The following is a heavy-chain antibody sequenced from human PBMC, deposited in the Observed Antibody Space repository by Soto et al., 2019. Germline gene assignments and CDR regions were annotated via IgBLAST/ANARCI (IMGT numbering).Heavy chain of an antibody. CDR3: ARDRGDYGDYDSFDI. D-gene: IGHD4-17*01. CDR1: GGTFSSYT. J-gene: IGHJ3*02. Sequence: QGQLVQSGAEVKKPGSSVKVSCTASGGTFSSYTISWVRQAPGQVLEWMGRIIPILGIANYAQKFQGRVTINTDKSTSTAYMELSSLRSEDTAVYYCARDRGDYGDYDSFDIWGQGTMVTFSS. V-gene: IGHV1-69*08. CDR2: IIPILGIA.